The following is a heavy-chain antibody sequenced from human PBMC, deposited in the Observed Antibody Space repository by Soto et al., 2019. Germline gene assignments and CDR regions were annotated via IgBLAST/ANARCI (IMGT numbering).Heavy chain of an antibody. CDR2: IIPILGIA. V-gene: IGHV1-69*04. J-gene: IGHJ6*02. CDR1: GGTFSSYT. Sequence: SVKVSCKASGGTFSSYTISWVRQAPGQGLEWMGRIIPILGIANYAQKFQARVTITADESTSTAYMELSGLRSDDTAVYYCARDKDRLQLGANNYYILDVWGQGPTVTVSS. D-gene: IGHD5-12*01. CDR3: ARDKDRLQLGANNYYILDV.